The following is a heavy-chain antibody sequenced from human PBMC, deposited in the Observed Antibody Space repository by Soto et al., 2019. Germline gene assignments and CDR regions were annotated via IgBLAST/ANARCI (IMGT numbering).Heavy chain of an antibody. CDR2: IYYSGST. Sequence: SETLSLTCTVSGGSISSGDYYWSWIRQPPGKGLEWIGYIYYSGSTYYNPSLKSRVTISVDTSKNQFSLKLSSVTAADTAVYYCARAEEVTANYYYGMDAWGQGTTVTVSS. J-gene: IGHJ6*02. V-gene: IGHV4-30-4*01. D-gene: IGHD2-21*02. CDR1: GGSISSGDYY. CDR3: ARAEEVTANYYYGMDA.